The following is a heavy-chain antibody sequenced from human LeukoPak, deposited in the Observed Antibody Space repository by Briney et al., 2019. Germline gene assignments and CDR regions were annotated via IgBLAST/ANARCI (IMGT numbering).Heavy chain of an antibody. CDR1: GFTFSSYG. CDR2: ISYDGSNK. J-gene: IGHJ4*02. V-gene: IGHV3-30*18. D-gene: IGHD4-17*01. Sequence: GGSLRLSCAASGFTFSSYGMHWVRQAPGKGLEWVAVISYDGSNKYYADSVKGRFTISRDNSKNTLYLQMNSLRAEDTAVYCCAKPDYGDYEGLDYWGQGTLVTVSS. CDR3: AKPDYGDYEGLDY.